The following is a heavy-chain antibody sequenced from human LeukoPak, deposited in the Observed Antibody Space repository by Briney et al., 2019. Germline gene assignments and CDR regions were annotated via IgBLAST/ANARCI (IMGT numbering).Heavy chain of an antibody. CDR3: ARDASGSYGYFDY. D-gene: IGHD1-26*01. CDR1: GYTFTSYD. CDR2: MNPNSGNT. V-gene: IGHV1-18*01. J-gene: IGHJ4*02. Sequence: ASVKVSCKASGYTFTSYDINWVRQATGQGLEWMGWMNPNSGNTNYAQKLQGRVTMTTDTSTSTACMELRSLRSDDTAVYYCARDASGSYGYFDYWGQGTLVTVSS.